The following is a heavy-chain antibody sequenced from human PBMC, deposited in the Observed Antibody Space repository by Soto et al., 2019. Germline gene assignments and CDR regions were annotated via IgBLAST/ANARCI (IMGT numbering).Heavy chain of an antibody. CDR2: INPSGGRT. CDR1: GYTFTTYY. D-gene: IGHD3-10*01. CDR3: ARDGCITATCAGGGNWFDP. V-gene: IGHV1-46*01. Sequence: QVQLVQSGAEVKKPGASVKVSCKASGYTFTTYYMHWVRQAPGQGLEWMGIINPSGGRTTYAQNFAGRVPMTRDTSTRTVYMELSSLRSEDTAVYYCARDGCITATCAGGGNWFDPWGQGTPVTVSS. J-gene: IGHJ5*02.